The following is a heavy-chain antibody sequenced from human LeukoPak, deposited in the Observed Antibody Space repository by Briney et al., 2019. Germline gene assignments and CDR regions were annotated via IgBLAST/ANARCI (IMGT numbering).Heavy chain of an antibody. CDR1: GYTFTDFY. CDR3: ARGWPTPDY. V-gene: IGHV1-2*02. J-gene: IGHJ4*02. CDR2: INPNSGST. Sequence: ASVKVSCKASGYTFTDFYIHWVRQAPGQGLEWMGWINPNSGSTNYAQQFQGRVTMTRDTSISTAYMEVRSLRSDDTAVYYCARGWPTPDYWGQGTLVTVSS. D-gene: IGHD6-13*01.